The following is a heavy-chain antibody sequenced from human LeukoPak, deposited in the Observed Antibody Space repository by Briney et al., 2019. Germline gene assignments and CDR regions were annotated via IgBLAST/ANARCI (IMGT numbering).Heavy chain of an antibody. CDR2: ISAYNGNT. D-gene: IGHD3-3*01. Sequence: ASVKVSCKASGYTFTSYGISWVRQAPGQGLEWMGWISAYNGNTNYAQKLQGRVTMTTDTSTSIAYMELRSLRSDDTAVYYCARVGITIFGVVIIPHYFDYWGQGTLVTVSS. V-gene: IGHV1-18*01. J-gene: IGHJ4*02. CDR1: GYTFTSYG. CDR3: ARVGITIFGVVIIPHYFDY.